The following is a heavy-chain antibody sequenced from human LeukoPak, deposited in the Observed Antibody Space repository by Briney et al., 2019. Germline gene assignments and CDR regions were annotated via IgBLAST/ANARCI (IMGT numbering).Heavy chain of an antibody. J-gene: IGHJ4*02. V-gene: IGHV3-66*04. D-gene: IGHD6-19*01. CDR2: IYGGGSS. CDR1: GFTVSSNY. Sequence: GGSLRLSCAASGFTVSSNYMSWVRQAPGKGLEWVSVIYGGGSSYYAESVEGRFTISRDNSKNTLYLQMNSLRAEYTAVYYCARQLGVAGTSVDYWGQGTLVTVSS. CDR3: ARQLGVAGTSVDY.